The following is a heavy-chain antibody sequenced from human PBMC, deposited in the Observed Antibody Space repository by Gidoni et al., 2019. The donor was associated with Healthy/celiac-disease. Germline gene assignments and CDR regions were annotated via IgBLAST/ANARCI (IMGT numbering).Heavy chain of an antibody. CDR2: ISGSGGST. D-gene: IGHD4-17*01. V-gene: IGHV3-23*01. CDR1: GFTVSSYA. Sequence: EVQLLESGGGLVQPGGARRLYWGDSGFTVSSYAMSWVRQAPGKGLELVSAISGSGGSTYYAASVKCRFTISRDHSKNTLSLQMNSLRAEDTAVYYCAKYPTVTTLDYFDYWGQGTLVTVSS. J-gene: IGHJ4*02. CDR3: AKYPTVTTLDYFDY.